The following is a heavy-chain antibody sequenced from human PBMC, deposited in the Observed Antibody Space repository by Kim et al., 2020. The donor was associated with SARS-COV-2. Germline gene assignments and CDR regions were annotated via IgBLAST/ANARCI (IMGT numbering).Heavy chain of an antibody. J-gene: IGHJ4*02. Sequence: GGSLILSCAASGFTFSSNWMTWVRQAPGKGLEWVAHILQDGSEKYYVDSVKGRFTISRDNTKNSLYLQMNSLRAEDTAVYFCARDYSGSYDYWGQGTLVT. V-gene: IGHV3-7*03. CDR1: GFTFSSNW. CDR2: ILQDGSEK. D-gene: IGHD6-19*01. CDR3: ARDYSGSYDY.